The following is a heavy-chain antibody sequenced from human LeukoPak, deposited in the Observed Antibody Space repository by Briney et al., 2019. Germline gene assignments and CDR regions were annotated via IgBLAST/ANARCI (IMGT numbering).Heavy chain of an antibody. J-gene: IGHJ5*02. Sequence: GGSLRLSCAASGFTFSSHWMTWVRQAPGKGLEWVANMNEDGSVKNYVVPVKGRFTISRDNAKSSLYLQMNSLRAEDTAVYYCAVDGGYNRFDPWGQGTLVTVPS. V-gene: IGHV3-7*04. CDR1: GFTFSSHW. D-gene: IGHD3-16*01. CDR3: AVDGGYNRFDP. CDR2: MNEDGSVK.